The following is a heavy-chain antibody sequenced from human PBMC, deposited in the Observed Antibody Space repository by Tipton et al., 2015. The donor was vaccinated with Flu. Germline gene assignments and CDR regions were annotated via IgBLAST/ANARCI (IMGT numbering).Heavy chain of an antibody. CDR1: GGSFGGYY. V-gene: IGHV4-34*01. CDR2: INHSGST. Sequence: TLSLTCAVYGGSFGGYYWSWIRQPPGKGLEWIGEINHSGSTNYNPSLKSRVTISVDTSKNQFSLKLSSVTAADTAVYYCARVTELLWFGEARGWFDNWGQGSLVRVS. J-gene: IGHJ5*02. CDR3: ARVTELLWFGEARGWFDN. D-gene: IGHD3-10*01.